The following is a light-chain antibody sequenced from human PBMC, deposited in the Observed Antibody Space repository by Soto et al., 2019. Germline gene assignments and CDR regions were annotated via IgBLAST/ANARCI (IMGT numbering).Light chain of an antibody. CDR2: SVS. J-gene: IGKJ1*01. V-gene: IGKV1-5*01. CDR1: HTIGVW. CDR3: QQYNTYWT. Sequence: DIQMTQSPSTLSASVGDRVTITFRASHTIGVWLAWYQQKPGKAPKLLIHSVSTLESGVPSRFSGSVSGPEFTITISSLQPDDFATYYCQQYNTYWTFGPGPKVHIK.